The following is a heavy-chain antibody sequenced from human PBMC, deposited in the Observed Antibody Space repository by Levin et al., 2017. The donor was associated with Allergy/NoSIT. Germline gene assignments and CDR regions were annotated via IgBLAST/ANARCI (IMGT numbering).Heavy chain of an antibody. CDR3: ARDRVNARKGFDD. V-gene: IGHV1-69*04. J-gene: IGHJ4*02. CDR2: IIPILGMA. Sequence: KISCKASGGTFTSYAISWVRQAPGQGLEWMGRIIPILGMADYAQRFQGRVTIIADKSTSTAYMELNSLTSDDAAVYYCARDRVNARKGFDDWGQGTLVTVSS. CDR1: GGTFTSYA. D-gene: IGHD3-10*01.